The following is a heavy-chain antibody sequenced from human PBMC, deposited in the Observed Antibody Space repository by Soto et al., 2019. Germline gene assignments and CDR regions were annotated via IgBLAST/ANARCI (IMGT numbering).Heavy chain of an antibody. CDR3: ARGTGLTGTNWFDP. CDR2: IYYSGST. J-gene: IGHJ5*02. Sequence: TLSLTCAVYGGSFSGYYWSWIRQHPGKGLEWIGYIYYSGSTYYNPSLKSRVTISVDTSKNQFSLKLSSVTAADTAVYYCARGTGLTGTNWFDPWGQGTLVTVSS. CDR1: GGSFSGYY. D-gene: IGHD3-9*01. V-gene: IGHV4-31*11.